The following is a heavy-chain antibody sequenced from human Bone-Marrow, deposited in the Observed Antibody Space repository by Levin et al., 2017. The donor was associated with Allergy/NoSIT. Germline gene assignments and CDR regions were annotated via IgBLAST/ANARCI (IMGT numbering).Heavy chain of an antibody. CDR1: GYTFTGYY. CDR3: ARVAYSDSSGFIDY. CDR2: IKPNSGGT. D-gene: IGHD3-22*01. J-gene: IGHJ4*02. Sequence: WASVKVSCKASGYTFTGYYIHWVRQAPGQGLEWMGWIKPNSGGTTYAQKFQGRVTMTRDTSISTAYMELSRLRSDDTAVYYCARVAYSDSSGFIDYWGQGTLVTVSS. V-gene: IGHV1-2*02.